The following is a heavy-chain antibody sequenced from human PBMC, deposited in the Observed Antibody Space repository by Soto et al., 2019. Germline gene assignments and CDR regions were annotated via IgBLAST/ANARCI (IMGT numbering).Heavy chain of an antibody. CDR3: AKDQPSDFDWLKYYFDY. V-gene: IGHV3-23*01. CDR2: ISGSGGST. J-gene: IGHJ4*02. CDR1: GFTFSSYA. D-gene: IGHD3-9*01. Sequence: GGSLRLSCAASGFTFSSYAMSWVHQAPGKGLEWVSAISGSGGSTYYADSVKGRFTISRDNSKNTLYLQMNSLRAEDTAVYYCAKDQPSDFDWLKYYFDYWGQGTLVTVSS.